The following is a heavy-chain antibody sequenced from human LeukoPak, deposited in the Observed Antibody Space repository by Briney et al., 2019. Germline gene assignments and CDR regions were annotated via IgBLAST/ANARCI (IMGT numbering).Heavy chain of an antibody. V-gene: IGHV4-59*08. CDR3: ARRRPHYYDSSGSLDY. J-gene: IGHJ4*02. CDR1: GGSISSYY. CDR2: IYYSGST. D-gene: IGHD3-22*01. Sequence: TSGTLSLTCTVSGGSISSYYWSWIRQPPGRGLEWIGYIYYSGSTNYNPSLKSRVTISVDTSKNQFSLKLSSVTAADTAVYYCARRRPHYYDSSGSLDYWGQGTLVTVSS.